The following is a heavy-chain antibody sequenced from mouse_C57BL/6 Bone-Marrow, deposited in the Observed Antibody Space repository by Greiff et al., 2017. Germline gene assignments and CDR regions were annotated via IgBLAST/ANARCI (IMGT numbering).Heavy chain of an antibody. J-gene: IGHJ2*01. V-gene: IGHV14-4*01. CDR1: GFNIKDDY. CDR2: IDPENGDT. CDR3: TTGNFDY. Sequence: VQLQQSGAELVRPGASVKLFCTASGFNIKDDYMHWVKQRPEQGLEWIGWIDPENGDTEYASKFQGKATITADTSSNTAYLQLSSLTSEDTAVYYCTTGNFDYWGQGTTLTVSS.